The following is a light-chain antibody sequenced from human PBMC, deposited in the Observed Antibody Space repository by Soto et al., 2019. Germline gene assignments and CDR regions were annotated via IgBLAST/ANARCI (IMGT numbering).Light chain of an antibody. J-gene: IGKJ2*01. V-gene: IGKV1-5*01. Sequence: DVQMTQSPSTLSASVGDSVTITCRASQSIAASLAWYQLKPGEAPKLLIYDVSRVKTGVPSRFTASGSGTEFTLTINTLQADDSATYFCQHYNGYPYTFGPGTKVDIK. CDR1: QSIAAS. CDR3: QHYNGYPYT. CDR2: DVS.